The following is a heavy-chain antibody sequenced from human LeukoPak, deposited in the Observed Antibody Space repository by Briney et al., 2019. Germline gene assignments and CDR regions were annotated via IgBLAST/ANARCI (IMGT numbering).Heavy chain of an antibody. D-gene: IGHD6-13*01. CDR2: ISSSSSYI. J-gene: IGHJ3*02. CDR1: GFTFSSYS. Sequence: GGSLRLSCAASGFTFSSYSMNWVRQAPGKGLEWVSSISSSSSYIYYADSVKGRFTISRDNAKNSLYLQMNSLRAGDTAVYYCAREVAAAGTGDAFDIWGQGTMVTVSS. CDR3: AREVAAAGTGDAFDI. V-gene: IGHV3-21*01.